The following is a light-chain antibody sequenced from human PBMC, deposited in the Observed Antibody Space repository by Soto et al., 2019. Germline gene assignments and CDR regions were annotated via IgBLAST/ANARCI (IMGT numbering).Light chain of an antibody. J-gene: IGKJ1*01. CDR3: QQYKSYKT. CDR1: QTISSG. Sequence: DIPMTQSPSTLSASVGDRATITCRASQTISSGLAWYQQKPGKAPKVLIYDASTLESGVPSRFSGSGSGTEFTLTISSLQPDVFATYYCQQYKSYKTFGEGTKVEIK. CDR2: DAS. V-gene: IGKV1-5*01.